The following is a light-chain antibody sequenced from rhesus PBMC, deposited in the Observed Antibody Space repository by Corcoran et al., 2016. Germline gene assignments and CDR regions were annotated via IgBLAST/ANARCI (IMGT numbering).Light chain of an antibody. CDR1: QSVSSY. CDR2: GAS. Sequence: QIVLTQSPATLALSPGERATLSCRASQSVSSYFSWFQQKPRQAPRLLTYGASTRAPGIPDRFSGSGSGTDFILTIRSLEPEDVGVYFCLQSVNWPQDTFGQGTKVEIK. J-gene: IGKJ2*01. V-gene: IGKV3S11*01. CDR3: LQSVNWPQDT.